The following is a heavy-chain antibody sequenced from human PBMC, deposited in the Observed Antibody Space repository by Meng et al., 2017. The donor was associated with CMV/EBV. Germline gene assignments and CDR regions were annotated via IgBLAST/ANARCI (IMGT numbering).Heavy chain of an antibody. J-gene: IGHJ6*02. V-gene: IGHV1-2*02. CDR1: GYTFTGYY. CDR3: AIEKGVAGKDYYYGMDV. D-gene: IGHD6-19*01. Sequence: ASVKVSCKASGYTFTGYYMHWVRQAPGQGLEWMGWINPNSGGTNYAQKFQGRVTMTMDTSISTAYMELSRLRSDDTAVYYCAIEKGVAGKDYYYGMDVWGQGTTVTV. CDR2: INPNSGGT.